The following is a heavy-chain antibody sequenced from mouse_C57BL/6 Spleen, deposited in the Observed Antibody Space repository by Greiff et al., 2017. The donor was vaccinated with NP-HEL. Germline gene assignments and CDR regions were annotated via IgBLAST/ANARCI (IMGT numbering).Heavy chain of an antibody. CDR2: IDPSDSYT. Sequence: VQLQQSGAELVKPGASVKLSCKASGYTFTSYWMQWVKQRPGQGLEWIGEIDPSDSYTNYNQKFKGKATLTVDTSSSTAYMQLSSLTSEDSAVYYCARKGGYGLDYWGQGTTLTVSS. J-gene: IGHJ2*01. CDR3: ARKGGYGLDY. V-gene: IGHV1-50*01. D-gene: IGHD2-10*02. CDR1: GYTFTSYW.